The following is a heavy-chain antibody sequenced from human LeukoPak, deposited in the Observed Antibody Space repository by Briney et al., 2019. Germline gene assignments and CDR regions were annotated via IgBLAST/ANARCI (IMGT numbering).Heavy chain of an antibody. CDR1: GGSFSGYY. Sequence: SETLSLTCAVYGGSFSGYYWSWIRQPPGKGLEWIGEINHSGSTNYNPSLKSRVTISVDTSKNQFSLKLSSVTAADTAVYYCARGGPRYCSSTSCYERYYYYYMDVWGKGTTVTVSS. J-gene: IGHJ6*03. V-gene: IGHV4-34*01. CDR2: INHSGST. CDR3: ARGGPRYCSSTSCYERYYYYYMDV. D-gene: IGHD2-2*01.